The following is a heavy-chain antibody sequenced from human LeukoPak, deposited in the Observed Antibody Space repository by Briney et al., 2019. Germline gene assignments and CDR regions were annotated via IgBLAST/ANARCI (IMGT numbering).Heavy chain of an antibody. CDR3: ARHGGNYYDSSGYFDV. V-gene: IGHV4-39*01. CDR2: GYYSGGT. Sequence: WVRQPPGKGLEWVGSGYYSGGTYYNPSLKSRVTISVATSNNYFSLKLSSVTAADTAVYYCARHGGNYYDSSGYFDVWGHGTTVTVSS. J-gene: IGHJ6*02. D-gene: IGHD3-22*01.